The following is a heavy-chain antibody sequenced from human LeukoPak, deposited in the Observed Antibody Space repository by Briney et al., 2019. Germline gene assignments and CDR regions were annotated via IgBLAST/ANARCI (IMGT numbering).Heavy chain of an antibody. Sequence: GGSLRLPCAASGFALSSFAMSWVRQAPGKGLEWVSTISGSGGSTYSADSVKGRFTISRDNFKNTLYLQMNSLRAEDTAVYYCASAGYNTYWGQGTLVTVSS. CDR1: GFALSSFA. J-gene: IGHJ4*02. V-gene: IGHV3-23*01. D-gene: IGHD1-14*01. CDR2: ISGSGGST. CDR3: ASAGYNTY.